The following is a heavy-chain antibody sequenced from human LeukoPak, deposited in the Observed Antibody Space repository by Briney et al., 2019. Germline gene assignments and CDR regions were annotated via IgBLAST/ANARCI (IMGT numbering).Heavy chain of an antibody. D-gene: IGHD1-26*01. Sequence: GGSLRLSCAASGFTFSSYAMSWVRQAPGKGLEWVSAISGSGGSTYYADSVKGRFTISRDNSKNTLYLQMNSLRAEDTAVYYCAKKYSGSYYLSVYFDYWGQGTLVTVSS. CDR1: GFTFSSYA. J-gene: IGHJ4*02. CDR3: AKKYSGSYYLSVYFDY. V-gene: IGHV3-23*01. CDR2: ISGSGGST.